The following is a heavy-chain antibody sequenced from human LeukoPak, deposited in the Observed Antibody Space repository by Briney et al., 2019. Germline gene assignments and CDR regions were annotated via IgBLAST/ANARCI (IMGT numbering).Heavy chain of an antibody. CDR1: GYTFTGYY. Sequence: ASVKVSCKASGYTFTGYYMHWVRQARGQGLEWMGWINPNSGGTNYAQKFQGRVTMTRDTSISTAYMELSRLRSDDTAVYYCARDCSGSYYFDYWGQGTLVTVSS. D-gene: IGHD3-10*02. CDR2: INPNSGGT. CDR3: ARDCSGSYYFDY. J-gene: IGHJ4*02. V-gene: IGHV1-2*02.